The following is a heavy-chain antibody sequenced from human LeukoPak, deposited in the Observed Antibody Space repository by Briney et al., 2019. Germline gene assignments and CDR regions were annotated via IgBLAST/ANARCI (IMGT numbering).Heavy chain of an antibody. J-gene: IGHJ4*02. CDR2: ISSSSSYI. Sequence: GGSLRLSCAASGFTFSSYSMNWVRQAPGKGLEWVSSISSSSSYIYYADSVNGRLTISRENDKNPLYLQMNSLRAEDTAVYYCARVPGPDYWGQGTLVTVSS. V-gene: IGHV3-21*01. CDR1: GFTFSSYS. CDR3: ARVPGPDY. D-gene: IGHD1-14*01.